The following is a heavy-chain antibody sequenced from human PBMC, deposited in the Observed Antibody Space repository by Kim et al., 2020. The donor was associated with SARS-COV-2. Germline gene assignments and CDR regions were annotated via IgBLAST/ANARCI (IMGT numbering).Heavy chain of an antibody. D-gene: IGHD2-2*01. CDR3: ARGGVCSSTSCYGGGRYYYYGRDV. CDR2: INHSGST. J-gene: IGHJ6*02. CDR1: GGSFSGYY. V-gene: IGHV4-34*01. Sequence: SETLSLTCAVYGGSFSGYYWSWIRQPPGKGLEWIGEINHSGSTNYNPSLKSRVTISVDTSKNQFSLKLSSVTAADTAVYYCARGGVCSSTSCYGGGRYYYYGRDVWGQGTTVTVSS.